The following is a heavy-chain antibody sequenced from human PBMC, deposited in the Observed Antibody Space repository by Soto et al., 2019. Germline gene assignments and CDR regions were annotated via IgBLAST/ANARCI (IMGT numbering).Heavy chain of an antibody. CDR1: GFTFSSYA. J-gene: IGHJ5*02. V-gene: IGHV3-23*01. CDR2: VSGSGGST. D-gene: IGHD2-21*02. Sequence: EVQLLEFGGGLVQPGGYLRISCAASGFTFSSYAMSWVRQAPGKGLEWVSVVSGSGGSTYYADSVKGRFTISRDNSRNTLYRQMNSLRAEDTAVYYCAKDQYVVVTTNWFDPWGQGTLVTVSS. CDR3: AKDQYVVVTTNWFDP.